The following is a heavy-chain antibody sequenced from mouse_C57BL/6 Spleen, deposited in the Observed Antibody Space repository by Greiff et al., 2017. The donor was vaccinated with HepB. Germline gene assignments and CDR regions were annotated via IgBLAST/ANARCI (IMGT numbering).Heavy chain of an antibody. V-gene: IGHV1-81*01. J-gene: IGHJ2*01. CDR3: ARERNYGDDY. Sequence: QVQLKESGAELARPGASVKLSCKASGYTFTSYGISWVKQRTGQGLEWIGEIYPRSGNTYYNEKFKGKATLTADKSSSTAYMELRSLTSEDSAVYFCARERNYGDDYWGQGTTLTVSS. CDR2: IYPRSGNT. CDR1: GYTFTSYG. D-gene: IGHD2-13*01.